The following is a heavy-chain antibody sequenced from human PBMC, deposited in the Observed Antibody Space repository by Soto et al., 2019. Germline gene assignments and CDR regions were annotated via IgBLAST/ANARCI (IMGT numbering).Heavy chain of an antibody. V-gene: IGHV3-48*02. Sequence: GGSLRLSCAASGFTLSGYSMNWVRQAPGKGLEWVSYISISSSTIYYADSAKGRFTISRDNAKNSLYLQMNSLRDEDTAMYYCARGRPYYFDYWGQGIVVTVSS. CDR3: ARGRPYYFDY. CDR2: ISISSSTI. CDR1: GFTLSGYS. J-gene: IGHJ4*02.